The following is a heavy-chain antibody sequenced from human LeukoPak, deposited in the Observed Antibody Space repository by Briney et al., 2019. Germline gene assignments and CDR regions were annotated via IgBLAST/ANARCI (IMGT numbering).Heavy chain of an antibody. J-gene: IGHJ4*02. CDR3: ARLSYGDYGLTLDY. Sequence: SETLSLTCTVSGGSISSPYWSWIRQPPGKGLEWIGYIYYSGSTNYNPSLKSRVTTSVDTSKNQFSLKLSSVTAADTAVYYCARLSYGDYGLTLDYWGQGTLVTVSS. CDR1: GGSISSPY. V-gene: IGHV4-59*08. CDR2: IYYSGST. D-gene: IGHD4-17*01.